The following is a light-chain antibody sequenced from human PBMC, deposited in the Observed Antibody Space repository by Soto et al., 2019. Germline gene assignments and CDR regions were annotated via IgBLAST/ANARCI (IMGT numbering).Light chain of an antibody. V-gene: IGKV1-5*03. CDR1: QTIINW. Sequence: IQMTQSPSTLSASLGDRVTITCRASQTIINWLAWYQQKPGKAPKLLIYKASTLEGEVPSRFSGSGSGTDFTLTISSLPPEDFATYYCQQSYSTPWTFGQGTKVDIK. CDR2: KAS. CDR3: QQSYSTPWT. J-gene: IGKJ1*01.